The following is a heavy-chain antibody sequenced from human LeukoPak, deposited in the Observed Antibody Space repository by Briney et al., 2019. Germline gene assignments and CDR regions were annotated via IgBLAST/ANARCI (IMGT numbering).Heavy chain of an antibody. J-gene: IGHJ4*02. CDR3: ARDRAEGLRLGDID. V-gene: IGHV1-69*06. Sequence: ASVKVSCKASGGTFSSYAISWVRQAPGQGLEWMGGIIPIFGTANYAQKFQGRVTITADKSTSTAYMELSSLRSEDTAVYYCARDRAEGLRLGDIDWGQGTLVTVSS. CDR1: GGTFSSYA. CDR2: IIPIFGTA. D-gene: IGHD3-16*01.